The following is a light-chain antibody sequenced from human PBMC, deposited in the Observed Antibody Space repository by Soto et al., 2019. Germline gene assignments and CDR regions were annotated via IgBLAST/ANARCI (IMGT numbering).Light chain of an antibody. CDR1: QSISSNY. Sequence: EIVLTQSPGTLSLSPGERATLSCRASQSISSNYLAWYQQKPGQAPRLLIYGASSRATDIPDRFSGSGSGTDFTLTISRLEPEDFAVYYCQHYGSSRWTFGPGTKVEIK. CDR2: GAS. J-gene: IGKJ1*01. CDR3: QHYGSSRWT. V-gene: IGKV3-20*01.